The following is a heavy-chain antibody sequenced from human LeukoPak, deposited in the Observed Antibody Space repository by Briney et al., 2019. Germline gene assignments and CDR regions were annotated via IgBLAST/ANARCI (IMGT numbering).Heavy chain of an antibody. Sequence: ASVKVSCKASGYTFTSYGISWVRQAPGQGLEWMGWISAYNGNTNYAQKLQGRVTMTTDTSTSTAYMELSSLRSEDTAVYYCARYLIRYCSSTSCFDAFDIWGQGTMVTVSS. CDR3: ARYLIRYCSSTSCFDAFDI. CDR1: GYTFTSYG. D-gene: IGHD2-2*01. CDR2: ISAYNGNT. J-gene: IGHJ3*02. V-gene: IGHV1-18*01.